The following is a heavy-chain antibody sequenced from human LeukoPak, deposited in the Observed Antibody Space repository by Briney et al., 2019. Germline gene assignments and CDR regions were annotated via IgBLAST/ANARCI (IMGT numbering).Heavy chain of an antibody. CDR2: ISGSGDNT. J-gene: IGHJ5*02. D-gene: IGHD2-15*01. CDR3: AKDAPLLISGLTPSNWFDP. Sequence: GGSLRLSCAASGFTFSNYAISWVRQAPGKGLEWVSAISGSGDNTDYADSVKGRFTISRDNSKNTLYLQMNSLRAEDTAVYYCAKDAPLLISGLTPSNWFDPWGQGTLVTVSS. V-gene: IGHV3-23*01. CDR1: GFTFSNYA.